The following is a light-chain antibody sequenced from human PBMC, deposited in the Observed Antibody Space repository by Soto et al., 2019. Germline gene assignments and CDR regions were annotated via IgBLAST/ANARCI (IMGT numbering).Light chain of an antibody. CDR3: KQYLQWPPR. Sequence: ETLMAHSPATLSMSPAYRATLSCLSSPIISSYLAWYQQNPGQAPRVLVYVACSRATGIPARFSGIGSGTEFTLTVSSLQSEDFAIYYCKQYLQWPPRFG. CDR1: PIISSY. J-gene: IGKJ2*01. CDR2: VAC. V-gene: IGKV3-15*01.